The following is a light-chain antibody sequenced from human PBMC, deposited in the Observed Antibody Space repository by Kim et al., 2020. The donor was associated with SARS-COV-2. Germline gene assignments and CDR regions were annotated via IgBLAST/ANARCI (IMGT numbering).Light chain of an antibody. Sequence: PGERATLSCRASQSVSSSYLAWYQQKPGQAPRLLIYGASSRATGIPDRCSGSGSGTDFTLTISRLEPEDFAVYYCQQYGSSPLTFGGGTKVDIK. J-gene: IGKJ4*01. CDR2: GAS. CDR1: QSVSSSY. CDR3: QQYGSSPLT. V-gene: IGKV3-20*01.